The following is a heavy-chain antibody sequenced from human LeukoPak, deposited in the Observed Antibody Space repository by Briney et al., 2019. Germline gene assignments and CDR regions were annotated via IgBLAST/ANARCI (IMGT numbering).Heavy chain of an antibody. D-gene: IGHD6-13*01. CDR1: GGSFSGYY. CDR3: ARVGPRSSSLDY. Sequence: SDTLSLTCAVYGGSFSGYYWSWIRQPPGKGLEWIGEINHSGSTNYNPSLKSRVTISVDTSKNQFSLKLSSVTAADTAVYYCARVGPRSSSLDYWGQGTLVTVSS. V-gene: IGHV4-34*01. CDR2: INHSGST. J-gene: IGHJ4*02.